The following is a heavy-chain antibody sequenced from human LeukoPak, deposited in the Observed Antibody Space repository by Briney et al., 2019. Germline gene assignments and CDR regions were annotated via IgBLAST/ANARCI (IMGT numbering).Heavy chain of an antibody. J-gene: IGHJ4*02. D-gene: IGHD1-1*01. V-gene: IGHV3-21*06. Sequence: GGSLRLSCAASGFIFSKYAMEWVRQAPGKGLEWVSSIDGPSDSIYYADSVKGRFTISRDDAKNSVYLQMNSLRAEDTGIYYCARLVCTTIPCYGKFYLDYWGQGTLVPVAS. CDR1: GFIFSKYA. CDR2: IDGPSDSI. CDR3: ARLVCTTIPCYGKFYLDY.